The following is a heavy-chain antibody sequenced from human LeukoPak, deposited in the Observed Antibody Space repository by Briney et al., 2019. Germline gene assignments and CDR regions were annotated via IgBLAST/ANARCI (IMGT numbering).Heavy chain of an antibody. CDR1: GFSFSSHG. D-gene: IGHD6-6*01. Sequence: GRSLRLSCAASGFSFSSHGMHWVRQAPGKGLEWVAVIWYDGSNKYYEDSVKGRFTISRDNAKNSLYLRVISLRAEDTAVYYCARGPSIAARYDAFDIWGQGTMVTVSS. J-gene: IGHJ3*02. CDR2: IWYDGSNK. CDR3: ARGPSIAARYDAFDI. V-gene: IGHV3-33*01.